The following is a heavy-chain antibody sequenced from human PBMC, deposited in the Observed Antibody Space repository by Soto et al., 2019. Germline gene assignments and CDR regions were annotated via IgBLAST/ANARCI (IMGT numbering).Heavy chain of an antibody. CDR2: IKQDGSGQ. Sequence: EVQLVESGGGLVQPGGSLRLSCAASGFTFTTYWMSWVRQAPGKGLEWVANIKQDGSGQYYLDSVRGRFTISRDSAKNSLYLQMHRLRAEDTAVYYWATSSDTGYIFDFWGQGTLVTVSS. CDR1: GFTFTTYW. D-gene: IGHD3-9*01. CDR3: ATSSDTGYIFDF. J-gene: IGHJ4*02. V-gene: IGHV3-7*01.